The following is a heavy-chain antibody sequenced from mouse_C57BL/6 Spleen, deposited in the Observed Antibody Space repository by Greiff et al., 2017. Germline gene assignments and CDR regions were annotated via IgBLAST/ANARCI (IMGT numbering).Heavy chain of an antibody. CDR3: AREDADGYYWYFDV. D-gene: IGHD2-3*01. J-gene: IGHJ1*03. Sequence: EVNVVESGGGLVKPGGSLKLSCAASGFTFSDYGMHWVRQAPEKGLEWVAYISSGSSTIYYADTVKGRFTISRDNAKNTLFLQMTSLRSEDTAMYYCAREDADGYYWYFDVWGTGTTVTVSS. CDR2: ISSGSSTI. CDR1: GFTFSDYG. V-gene: IGHV5-17*01.